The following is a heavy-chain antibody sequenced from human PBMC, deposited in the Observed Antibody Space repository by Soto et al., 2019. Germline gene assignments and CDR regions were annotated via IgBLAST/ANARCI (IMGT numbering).Heavy chain of an antibody. V-gene: IGHV3-21*01. Sequence: EVQLVESGGGLVKPGGSLRLSCAASGFTFSSYSMNWVRQAPGKGLEWVSSISSSSSYIYYADSVKGRFTISRDNAKNSLYLQMNSLRAEDTAVYYCAREAGVSRPNPNDYWGQGTLVTVSS. CDR3: AREAGVSRPNPNDY. J-gene: IGHJ4*02. CDR1: GFTFSSYS. CDR2: ISSSSSYI. D-gene: IGHD6-19*01.